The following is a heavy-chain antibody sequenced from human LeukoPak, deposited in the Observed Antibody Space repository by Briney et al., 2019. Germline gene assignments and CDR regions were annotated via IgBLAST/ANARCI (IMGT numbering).Heavy chain of an antibody. CDR2: IYPSGSST. V-gene: IGHV3-23*01. D-gene: IGHD3-10*01. J-gene: IGHJ4*02. CDR1: GFTFSSYS. CDR3: AKDLKPDGFGDVDY. Sequence: GGSLRLSCAASGFTFSSYSMNWVRQAPGKRLEWVSEIYPSGSSTFYADSVKGRFTISRDNSKNTLFLHMASLRAEDTALYYCAKDLKPDGFGDVDYWGQGTLVTVSS.